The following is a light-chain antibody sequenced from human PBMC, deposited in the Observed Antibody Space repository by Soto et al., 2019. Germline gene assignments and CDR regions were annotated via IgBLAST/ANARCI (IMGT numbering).Light chain of an antibody. CDR2: AAS. J-gene: IGKJ1*01. Sequence: AVKMTQSPPSLSASVRDRVTTVCRASQDIRNDLGWYQYIPWRAPQLLIYAASRVQPVVPFRFSGSGSGTEFTLTICSLQSEDFAVFYCHQYNDWPPASGQGTKVDI. CDR3: HQYNDWPPA. V-gene: IGKV1-6*02. CDR1: QDIRND.